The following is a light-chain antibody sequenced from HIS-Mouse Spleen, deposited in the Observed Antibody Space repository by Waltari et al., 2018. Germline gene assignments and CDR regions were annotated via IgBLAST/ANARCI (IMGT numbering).Light chain of an antibody. CDR2: MNN. J-gene: IGLJ3*02. Sequence: QSVLTQPPSASGTPGQRVTISCSGSSSNIGSNYVYWYQQLPGTAPKLLIYMNNHPPSGFPDRFSGSQSGTSASLAISGLRSEDEADYYCAARDDSLSGPVFGGGTKLTVL. V-gene: IGLV1-47*01. CDR3: AARDDSLSGPV. CDR1: SSNIGSNY.